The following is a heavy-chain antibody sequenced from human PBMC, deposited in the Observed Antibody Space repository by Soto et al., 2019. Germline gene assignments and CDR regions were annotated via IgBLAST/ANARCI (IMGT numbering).Heavy chain of an antibody. CDR1: GYSISSGYY. V-gene: IGHV4-38-2*02. CDR2: IYHSGST. D-gene: IGHD7-27*01. CDR3: ARESRELGMGYYYGMDV. Sequence: SETLSLTCTVSGYSISSGYYWGWIRQPPGKGLEWIGSIYHSGSTYYNPSLKSRVTISVDTSKNQFSLKLSSVTAADTAVYYCARESRELGMGYYYGMDVWGQGTTVTVSS. J-gene: IGHJ6*02.